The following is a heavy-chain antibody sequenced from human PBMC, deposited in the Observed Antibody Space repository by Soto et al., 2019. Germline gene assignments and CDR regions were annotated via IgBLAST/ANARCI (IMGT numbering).Heavy chain of an antibody. J-gene: IGHJ4*02. D-gene: IGHD2-21*02. CDR3: ERDDGLAYCGGDCYS. V-gene: IGHV1-69*02. CDR2: IIPILGIA. Sequence: QVQLVQSGAEVKKPGSSVKVSCKASGGTFSSYTISWVRQAPGQGLEWMRRIIPILGIADYAQKFKGRITNPADKSTSTAYMELSSLRSEDTAVYYRERDDGLAYCGGDCYSWGQGTLVTVSS. CDR1: GGTFSSYT.